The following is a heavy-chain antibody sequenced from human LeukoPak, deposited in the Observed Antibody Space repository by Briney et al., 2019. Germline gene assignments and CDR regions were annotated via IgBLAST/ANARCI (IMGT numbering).Heavy chain of an antibody. CDR2: ITGSGGST. CDR3: AKRASALAGFQYFDS. CDR1: GFTFRSYD. Sequence: PGGSLGLSCAASGFTFRSYDMSWVRQAPGKGLEWVSGITGSGGSTYYADSVKGRFTISRDNSKNTLYLQMNILRAEDTAIYYCAKRASALAGFQYFDSWGQGTLVSVSS. V-gene: IGHV3-23*01. J-gene: IGHJ4*02. D-gene: IGHD6-19*01.